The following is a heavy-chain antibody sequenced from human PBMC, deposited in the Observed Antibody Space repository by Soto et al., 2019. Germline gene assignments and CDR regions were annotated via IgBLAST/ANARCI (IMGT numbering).Heavy chain of an antibody. CDR3: ARQIYDSDAGPNFQYYFDS. V-gene: IGHV5-10-1*01. Sequence: GESLKISCKGSGYSFAGYWITWVRQKPGKGLEWMGRIDPSDSQTYYSPSFRGHVTISATKSITTVFLQWSSLKASDTAMYYCARQIYDSDAGPNFQYYFDSWGQGTPVTVSS. CDR2: IDPSDSQT. CDR1: GYSFAGYW. D-gene: IGHD6-13*01. J-gene: IGHJ4*02.